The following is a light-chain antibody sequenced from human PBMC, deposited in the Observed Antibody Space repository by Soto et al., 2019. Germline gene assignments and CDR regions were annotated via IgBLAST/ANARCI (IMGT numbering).Light chain of an antibody. Sequence: DIRMTQSPSSLSASVGDTVTITCRASQSISSHLNWYQQKPGKAPNLLMYTASNLQSGVPSRCSGSGSETDFTLTISSLQPEDFATYYCQQSYSTTISFGQGRRLEIK. CDR1: QSISSH. CDR3: QQSYSTTIS. V-gene: IGKV1-39*01. CDR2: TAS. J-gene: IGKJ5*01.